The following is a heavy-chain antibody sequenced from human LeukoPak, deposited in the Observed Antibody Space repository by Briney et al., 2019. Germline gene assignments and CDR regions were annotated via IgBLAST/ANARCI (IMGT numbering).Heavy chain of an antibody. CDR1: GYSISSGYY. D-gene: IGHD6-19*01. CDR2: IFHTGST. Sequence: SETLSLTCTVSGYSISSGYYWAWIRQPPGKGLEWIGSIFHTGSTYHNPSLKSRVTISVDTSKNQFSPKLSSVTAADTAVYYCARVASQWLVPFDYWGQGTLVTVSS. V-gene: IGHV4-38-2*02. J-gene: IGHJ4*02. CDR3: ARVASQWLVPFDY.